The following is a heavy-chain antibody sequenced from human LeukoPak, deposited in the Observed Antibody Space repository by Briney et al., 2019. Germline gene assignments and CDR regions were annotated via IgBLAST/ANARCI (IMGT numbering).Heavy chain of an antibody. CDR2: ISYDGSNK. Sequence: GGSLRLSCAASGFTFNGYGMHWVRQAPGKGLEWVAVISYDGSNKYYADSVKGRFTISRDNAKNSLYLQMNSLRAEDTAVYYCARDRITIFGVAPQEPFDPWGQGTLVTVSS. CDR1: GFTFNGYG. J-gene: IGHJ5*02. V-gene: IGHV3-30*12. D-gene: IGHD3-3*01. CDR3: ARDRITIFGVAPQEPFDP.